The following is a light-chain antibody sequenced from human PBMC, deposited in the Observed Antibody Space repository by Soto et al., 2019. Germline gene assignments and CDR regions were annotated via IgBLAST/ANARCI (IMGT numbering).Light chain of an antibody. Sequence: EIVMTQSPATLSMSPGERATLSCRASQGVVRSLAWYQQKPGQAPRLLIHGASTRATGIPARFSGSGSGTEFTLTISSLQSEDFVVYYCQQYNDWPPWTFGQGTKVEIK. V-gene: IGKV3-15*01. CDR3: QQYNDWPPWT. J-gene: IGKJ1*01. CDR2: GAS. CDR1: QGVVRS.